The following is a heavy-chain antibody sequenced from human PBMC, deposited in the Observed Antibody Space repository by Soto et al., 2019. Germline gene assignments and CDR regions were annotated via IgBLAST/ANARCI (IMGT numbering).Heavy chain of an antibody. CDR2: ILPISGRT. CDR3: ARGWKNSPL. D-gene: IGHD1-1*01. J-gene: IGHJ4*02. V-gene: IGHV1-69*01. Sequence: QAQLVQSGAEVKKPGSSVKVSCKASGGTFSSYVIIWVRQAPGQGLEGMGGILPISGRTIYAQNFPGRVTITADETTSTVYLELSSLRSEDRAVYYCARGWKNSPLWGQGTLVTVSS. CDR1: GGTFSSYV.